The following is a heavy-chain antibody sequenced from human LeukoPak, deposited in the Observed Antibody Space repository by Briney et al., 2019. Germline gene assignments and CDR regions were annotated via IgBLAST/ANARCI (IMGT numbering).Heavy chain of an antibody. Sequence: PGGSLRLSCAASGFTFSDYAMSWVRQAPGKGLEWLSVISGGSSGSTYYADSVTGRFTVSRDNSKNTVDLQMNSLRAEDTAVYYCAKPQSHIVVVVAAITPEYWGQGTVVTVSS. V-gene: IGHV3-23*01. CDR3: AKPQSHIVVVVAAITPEY. CDR1: GFTFSDYA. D-gene: IGHD2-15*01. J-gene: IGHJ4*02. CDR2: ISGGSSGST.